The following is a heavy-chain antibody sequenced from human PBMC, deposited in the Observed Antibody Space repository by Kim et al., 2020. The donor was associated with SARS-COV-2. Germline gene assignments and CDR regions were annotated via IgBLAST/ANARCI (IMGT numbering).Heavy chain of an antibody. Sequence: SETLSLTCTVSGGSISSCGYYWSWIRQHPGKGLEWIGYIYYSGSTYYNPSLKSRVTIFVDTSKNQFSLKLSSVTAADTAVYYCARGKSLITMIVVVVGEFDYWGQGTLVTVSS. J-gene: IGHJ4*02. V-gene: IGHV4-31*03. CDR1: GGSISSCGYY. D-gene: IGHD3-22*01. CDR3: ARGKSLITMIVVVVGEFDY. CDR2: IYYSGST.